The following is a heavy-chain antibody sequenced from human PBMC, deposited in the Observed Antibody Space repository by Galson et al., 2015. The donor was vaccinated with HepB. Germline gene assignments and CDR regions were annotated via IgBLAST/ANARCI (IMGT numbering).Heavy chain of an antibody. V-gene: IGHV3-74*01. CDR1: GFSFSSYW. J-gene: IGHJ4*02. D-gene: IGHD4-23*01. CDR2: ISLDGSSP. CDR3: VRNPALAGGNSRAVYFDN. Sequence: SLRLSCAASGFSFSSYWMHWVRQAPGKGLVWVSRISLDGSSPDYADFVKGRFTISRDNAKNTLYLRMNSLRTDDTAVYYCVRNPALAGGNSRAVYFDNWGQGTLVTVSS.